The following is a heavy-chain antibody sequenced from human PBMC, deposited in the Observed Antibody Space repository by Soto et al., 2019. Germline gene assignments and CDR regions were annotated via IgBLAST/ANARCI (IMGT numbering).Heavy chain of an antibody. D-gene: IGHD4-17*01. Sequence: EVQLVESGGGLIQPGGSLRLSCAASGFTVSSNYMNWVRQAPGKGPEWVSVIYSGGSTYYADSVKGRLTISRDNSKNTLYLQTNSLRAEDTAVYYCARGYGGWYFDLWGRGTLVTVSS. CDR2: IYSGGST. V-gene: IGHV3-53*01. CDR3: ARGYGGWYFDL. J-gene: IGHJ2*01. CDR1: GFTVSSNY.